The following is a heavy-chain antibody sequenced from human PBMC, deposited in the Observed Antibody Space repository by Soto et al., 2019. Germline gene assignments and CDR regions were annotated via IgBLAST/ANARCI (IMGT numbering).Heavy chain of an antibody. CDR3: VKDWSGTRCPCMDV. J-gene: IGHJ6*02. CDR1: GFTFSKYV. CDR2: ISDSGATL. Sequence: EVQLLESGGGLVQPGGSLRLSCAGSGFTFSKYVMSWVRQGPDKGLEWVSGISDSGATLYYSDSVKGRFAISRDDSKNTLYLQMNSLRAEDTGVYYCVKDWSGTRCPCMDVWGQGTTVTASS. V-gene: IGHV3-23*01. D-gene: IGHD3-3*01.